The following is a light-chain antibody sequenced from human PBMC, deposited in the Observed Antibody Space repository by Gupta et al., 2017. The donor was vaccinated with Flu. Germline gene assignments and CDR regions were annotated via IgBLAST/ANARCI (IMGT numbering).Light chain of an antibody. J-gene: IGLJ3*02. CDR2: EVT. CDR3: CSYGGNNKWL. Sequence: QPALTQPASVSGSPGQSITISCPGTRSDVGRYHLLSWYQKNTGKAPKLIISEVTKRPSGISDRFAGSKSANTASLTISGLQVEDEADYYCCSYGGNNKWLFGGGTKLTVL. CDR1: RSDVGRYHL. V-gene: IGLV2-23*02.